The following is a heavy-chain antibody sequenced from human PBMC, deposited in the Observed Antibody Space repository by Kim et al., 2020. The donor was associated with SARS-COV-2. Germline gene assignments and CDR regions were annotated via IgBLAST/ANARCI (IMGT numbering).Heavy chain of an antibody. D-gene: IGHD6-19*01. Sequence: SETLSLTCAVYGGSFSGYYWSWIRQPPGKGLEWIGEINHSGSTNYNPSLKSRVTISVDTSKNQFSLKLSSVTAADTAVYYCATGPPAMRQWLGRKGPRTLDYWGQQTLVTVSS. CDR1: GGSFSGYY. V-gene: IGHV4-34*01. CDR3: ATGPPAMRQWLGRKGPRTLDY. J-gene: IGHJ4*02. CDR2: INHSGST.